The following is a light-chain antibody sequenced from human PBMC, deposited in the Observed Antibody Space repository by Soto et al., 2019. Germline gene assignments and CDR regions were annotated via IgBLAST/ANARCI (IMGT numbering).Light chain of an antibody. CDR1: QSISSY. V-gene: IGKV1-39*01. Sequence: DIQMTQSPSSLSASVGDRVTITCRASQSISSYLNWYQQKPGKAPKLLIYAASSLQSGVPSRFSGSGSGTDFTLTISSLQPEDFATYYCQQTYSTTYPFGEGTK. CDR2: AAS. CDR3: QQTYSTTYP. J-gene: IGKJ2*01.